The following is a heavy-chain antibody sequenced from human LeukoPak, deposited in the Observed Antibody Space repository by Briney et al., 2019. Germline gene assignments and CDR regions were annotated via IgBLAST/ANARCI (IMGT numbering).Heavy chain of an antibody. CDR3: AKDDSARYPEGFDY. V-gene: IGHV3-30*18. D-gene: IGHD1-14*01. J-gene: IGHJ4*02. CDR1: GFTFSSYG. CDR2: ISYDGSNK. Sequence: PGGSLRLSCAASGFTFSSYGMHWVRQAPGKGLEWVAVISYDGSNKYYADSVKGRSTISRDNSKNTLYLQMNSLTAEDTAVYYCAKDDSARYPEGFDYWGQGTLVTVSS.